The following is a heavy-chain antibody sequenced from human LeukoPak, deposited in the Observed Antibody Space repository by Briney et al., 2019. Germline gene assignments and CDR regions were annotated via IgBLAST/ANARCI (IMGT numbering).Heavy chain of an antibody. CDR1: GGSISSSSYY. J-gene: IGHJ4*02. Sequence: SETLSLTCTVSGGSISSSSYYWGWTRQPPGKGLEWIGSMHYSGSTYYNSSLKSRVTISVDTSKNHLSLNLRSVTAADTAVYYCARLFCGADCSIDFWGQGTLVTASS. CDR3: ARLFCGADCSIDF. D-gene: IGHD2-21*02. CDR2: MHYSGST. V-gene: IGHV4-39*02.